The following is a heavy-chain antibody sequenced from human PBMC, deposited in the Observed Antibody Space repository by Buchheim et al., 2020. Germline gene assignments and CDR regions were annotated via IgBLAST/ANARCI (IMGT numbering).Heavy chain of an antibody. CDR1: GASVRSGGFY. CDR3: ARSYSSSWGSWFDP. D-gene: IGHD6-13*01. CDR2: IDHRGST. Sequence: QVQLQESGPGLVKPSETLSLTCSVSGASVRSGGFYWGWIRQSPGKGLEWIAYIDHRGSTNHNPSLQSRVSISVDTSKNQFSLKLSSVTAADTAVYYCARSYSSSWGSWFDPWGQGTL. V-gene: IGHV4-61*08. J-gene: IGHJ5*02.